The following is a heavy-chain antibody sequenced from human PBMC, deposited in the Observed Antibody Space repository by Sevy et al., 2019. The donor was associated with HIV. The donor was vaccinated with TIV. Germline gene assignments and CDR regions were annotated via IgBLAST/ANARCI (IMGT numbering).Heavy chain of an antibody. V-gene: IGHV1-2*06. D-gene: IGHD3-22*01. CDR2: INPNSGGT. CDR1: GYTFTGYY. Sequence: ASVKVSCKASGYTFTGYYMHWVRQASGQGLEWMGRINPNSGGTNYAQKFQGRVTMTRDTSISTAYMELSRLRSDDTAVYYCARDRGYYDSSNDFDYWGQGTLVTVSS. CDR3: ARDRGYYDSSNDFDY. J-gene: IGHJ4*02.